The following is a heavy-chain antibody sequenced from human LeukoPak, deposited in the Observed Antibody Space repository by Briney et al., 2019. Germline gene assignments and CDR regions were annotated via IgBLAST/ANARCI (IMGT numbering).Heavy chain of an antibody. CDR2: TNNNGGST. Sequence: GGSLRLSCAASGFTFSTYAMHWVRQAPGKGLEYVSATNNNGGSTYYANSVKGRFTISRDNSKNTLFLQMGSLRAEDMAVYYCARGSGSYFYYYHMDVWGKGTTVTVSS. CDR3: ARGSGSYFYYYHMDV. V-gene: IGHV3-64*01. D-gene: IGHD1-26*01. J-gene: IGHJ6*03. CDR1: GFTFSTYA.